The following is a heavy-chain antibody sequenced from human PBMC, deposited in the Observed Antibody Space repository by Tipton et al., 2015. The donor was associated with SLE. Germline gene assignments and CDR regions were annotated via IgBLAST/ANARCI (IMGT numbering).Heavy chain of an antibody. V-gene: IGHV4-59*01. D-gene: IGHD3-10*01. J-gene: IGHJ3*01. CDR3: ARHLGVIVAFEV. CDR1: GVSISTYY. CDR2: FYFSGSS. Sequence: LRLSCSVSGVSISTYYWSWIRQSPGKGLEWIGFFYFSGSSQYNPSLKSRVVISADTSNNQFSLELRSVTAADTAVYYCARHLGVIVAFEVWGQGTVLTVSS.